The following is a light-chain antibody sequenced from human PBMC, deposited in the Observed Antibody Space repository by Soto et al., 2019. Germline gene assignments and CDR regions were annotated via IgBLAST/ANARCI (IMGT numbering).Light chain of an antibody. CDR2: GNN. Sequence: QSVLTQPPSVSVAPGQRVTVSCTGSSSNVGAGYDVHWYQQLPGTAPKLLISGNNIRPSGVPDRFSGSKSGTSASLAITGLQAEDEADYYCQSYDSSLSGSVFGGGTKVTVL. V-gene: IGLV1-40*01. CDR1: SSNVGAGYD. J-gene: IGLJ3*02. CDR3: QSYDSSLSGSV.